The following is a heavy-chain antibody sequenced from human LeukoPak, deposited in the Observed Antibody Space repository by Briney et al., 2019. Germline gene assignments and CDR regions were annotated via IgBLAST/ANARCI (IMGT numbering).Heavy chain of an antibody. CDR2: ISGSGGST. CDR3: AKDYDILTGYYGSWFDP. J-gene: IGHJ5*02. Sequence: GGSLRLSCAASGFTFSSYAMHWVRQAPGKGLEWVSAISGSGGSTYYADSVKGRFTISRDNSKNTLYLQMNSLRAEDTAVYYYAKDYDILTGYYGSWFDPWGQGTLVTVSS. D-gene: IGHD3-9*01. V-gene: IGHV3-23*01. CDR1: GFTFSSYA.